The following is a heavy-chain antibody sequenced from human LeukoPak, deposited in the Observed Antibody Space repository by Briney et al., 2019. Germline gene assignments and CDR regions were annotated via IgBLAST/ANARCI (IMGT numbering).Heavy chain of an antibody. J-gene: IGHJ6*04. D-gene: IGHD5-12*01. CDR1: GGTFSSYA. Sequence: SVKVSCKASGGTFSSYAISWVRQAPGQGHEWMGGIIPIFGTANYAQKFQGRVTITADKSTSTAYMELSSLRSEDTAVYYCARGYIVATITIGYYYGMDVWGKGTTVTVSS. V-gene: IGHV1-69*06. CDR3: ARGYIVATITIGYYYGMDV. CDR2: IIPIFGTA.